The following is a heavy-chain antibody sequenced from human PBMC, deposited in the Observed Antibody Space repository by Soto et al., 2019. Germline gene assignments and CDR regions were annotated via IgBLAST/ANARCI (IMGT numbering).Heavy chain of an antibody. J-gene: IGHJ4*02. V-gene: IGHV1-69*01. CDR2: IIPIFGTA. CDR3: ARGWGYDSTAYYYAY. Sequence: QVQLVQSGAEVRKPGSSVRVSCKASGGSFNRHTISWVRQAPGQGLEWMGGIIPIFGTANHAQKFQGRVTIIADESTSTVHMELSSLRADDTAIYYCARGWGYDSTAYYYAYWGQGTLVIVSS. CDR1: GGSFNRHT. D-gene: IGHD3-22*01.